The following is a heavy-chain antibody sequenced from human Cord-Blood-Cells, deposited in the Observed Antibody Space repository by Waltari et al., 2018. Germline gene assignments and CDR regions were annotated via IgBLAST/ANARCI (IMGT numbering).Heavy chain of an antibody. Sequence: QVQLQQSGPGLVKPSQTLSLTCAIPGDRFSSNSAAWNWIRQSHSRGLEWRGRTYYRSKWYNDYAVSVKSRITINPDTSKNQFSLQLNSVTPEDTAVYYCARVGCSGGSCYSAFDIWGQGTMVTVSS. D-gene: IGHD2-15*01. V-gene: IGHV6-1*01. CDR1: GDRFSSNSAA. J-gene: IGHJ3*02. CDR2: TYYRSKWYN. CDR3: ARVGCSGGSCYSAFDI.